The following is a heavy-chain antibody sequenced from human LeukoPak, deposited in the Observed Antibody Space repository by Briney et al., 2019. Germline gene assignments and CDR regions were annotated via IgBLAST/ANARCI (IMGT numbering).Heavy chain of an antibody. V-gene: IGHV4-59*12. CDR1: GGSISSYY. CDR3: ARAKGYSSSWYSY. Sequence: PPETLSLTCTVSGGSISSYYWSWIRQPPGKGLEWIGYIYYSGSTNYNPSLKSRVTISVDTSKNQFSLKLSSVTAADTAVYYCARAKGYSSSWYSYWGQGTLVTVSS. CDR2: IYYSGST. D-gene: IGHD6-13*01. J-gene: IGHJ4*02.